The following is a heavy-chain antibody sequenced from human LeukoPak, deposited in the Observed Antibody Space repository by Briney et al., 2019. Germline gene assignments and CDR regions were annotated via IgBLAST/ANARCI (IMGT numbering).Heavy chain of an antibody. Sequence: GESLQISCQGSGYRFTSSWIGWVRQMPGKGLEWMGIIYSGDSGTKYSPSFQGQVIISVDKSINTAYLQWSSLRASDTAMYYCARRGAAGGQNDLFDIWGQGTMVTVSS. CDR2: IYSGDSGT. D-gene: IGHD6-25*01. J-gene: IGHJ3*02. V-gene: IGHV5-51*01. CDR3: ARRGAAGGQNDLFDI. CDR1: GYRFTSSW.